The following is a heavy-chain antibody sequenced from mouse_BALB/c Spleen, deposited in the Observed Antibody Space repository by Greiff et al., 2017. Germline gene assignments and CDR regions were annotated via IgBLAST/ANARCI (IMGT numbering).Heavy chain of an antibody. J-gene: IGHJ1*01. CDR1: GFTFSSFG. CDR2: ISSGSSTI. V-gene: IGHV5-17*02. Sequence: EVNVVESGGGLVQPGGSRKLSCAASGFTFSSFGMHWVRQAPEKGLEWVAYISSGSSTIYYADTVKGRFTISRDNPKNTLFLQITSLRSEDTAMYYCARRAYYGPYWYFDVWGAGTTVTVSS. D-gene: IGHD2-10*01. CDR3: ARRAYYGPYWYFDV.